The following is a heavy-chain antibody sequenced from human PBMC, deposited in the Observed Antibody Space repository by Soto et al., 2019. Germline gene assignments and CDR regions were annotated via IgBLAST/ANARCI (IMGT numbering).Heavy chain of an antibody. CDR3: AKTTVTTSYYYGMDV. D-gene: IGHD4-17*01. Sequence: QVQLQESGPGLVKPSQTLSLTCTVSGGSISSGGYYWSWIRQHPGKGLEWIGYIYYSGSTYYNPSLKSRVTISVDTSKSQFSLKLSSVTAADTAVYYCAKTTVTTSYYYGMDVWGQGTTVTVSS. J-gene: IGHJ6*02. CDR2: IYYSGST. V-gene: IGHV4-31*03. CDR1: GGSISSGGYY.